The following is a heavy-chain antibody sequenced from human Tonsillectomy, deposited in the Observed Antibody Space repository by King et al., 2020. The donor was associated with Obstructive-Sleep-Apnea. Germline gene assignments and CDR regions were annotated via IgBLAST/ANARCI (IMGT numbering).Heavy chain of an antibody. CDR1: GFTFSTLG. Sequence: LVESGGGVVQPGRSLRLSCAASGFTFSTLGMHWVRQAPGKGLEWVGFIRFDGSNKYYADSVNGRFTISRDNSKNTLYLQMNSLRTEDTAVYYCAKSREKQQLVLDYWGQGTLVTVSS. CDR3: AKSREKQQLVLDY. CDR2: IRFDGSNK. V-gene: IGHV3-30*02. J-gene: IGHJ4*02. D-gene: IGHD6-13*01.